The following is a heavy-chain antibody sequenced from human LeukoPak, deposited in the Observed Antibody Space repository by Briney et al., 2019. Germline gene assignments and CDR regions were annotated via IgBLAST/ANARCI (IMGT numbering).Heavy chain of an antibody. J-gene: IGHJ5*02. D-gene: IGHD6-6*01. CDR3: ARLSSLANIAARGRTWFDT. V-gene: IGHV4-61*02. CDR2: MYTSGST. CDR1: GGSISSGSSY. Sequence: PSETLSLTCTVSGGSISSGSSYWSWIRQPAGKGLEWIGRMYTSGSTNYSPSLKSRVTISVDTSKNQFSLKLSSVTAADTAVYYCARLSSLANIAARGRTWFDTWGQGSLVTVSS.